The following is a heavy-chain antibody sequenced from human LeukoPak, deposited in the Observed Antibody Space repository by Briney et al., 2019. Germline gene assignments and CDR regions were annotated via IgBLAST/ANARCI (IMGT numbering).Heavy chain of an antibody. Sequence: GGSLRLSCAASGFTFSSYGMHWVRQAPGKGLEWVAVISYDGSNKYYADSVKGRFTISRDNSKNTLYLQMNSLRAEDTAVYYCAEVAGTPFDYWGQGTLVTVSS. CDR1: GFTFSSYG. D-gene: IGHD6-19*01. CDR2: ISYDGSNK. CDR3: AEVAGTPFDY. J-gene: IGHJ4*02. V-gene: IGHV3-30*03.